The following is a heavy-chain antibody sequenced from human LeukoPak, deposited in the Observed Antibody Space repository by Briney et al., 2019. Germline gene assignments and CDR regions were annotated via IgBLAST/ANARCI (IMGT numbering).Heavy chain of an antibody. D-gene: IGHD3-9*01. CDR3: ARILRIDWSIDY. Sequence: SETLSLTCTVSGGSISSFYWSWIRQPPGKGLEWTGYIYYSGSTNYNPSLKRRVTISVDTSKIQFSLKLSSVTAADTAVYYCARILRIDWSIDYWGREPWSPSPQ. V-gene: IGHV4-59*01. CDR1: GGSISSFY. J-gene: IGHJ4*02. CDR2: IYYSGST.